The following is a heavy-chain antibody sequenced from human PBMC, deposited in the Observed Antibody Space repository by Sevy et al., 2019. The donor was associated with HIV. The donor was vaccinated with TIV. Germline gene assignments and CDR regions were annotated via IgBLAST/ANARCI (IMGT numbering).Heavy chain of an antibody. CDR2: IKQDGSDK. CDR1: GFTFSSYW. D-gene: IGHD6-13*01. J-gene: IGHJ4*02. CDR3: TRGLWGSSSWYDY. V-gene: IGHV3-7*01. Sequence: GGSPRLSCAASGFTFSSYWMAWVRQAPGKGLEWVANIKQDGSDKYYVDSVKGRFTISRDNAKNSLYLQMNSLRAEDTAVYYCTRGLWGSSSWYDYWGQGTLVTVSS.